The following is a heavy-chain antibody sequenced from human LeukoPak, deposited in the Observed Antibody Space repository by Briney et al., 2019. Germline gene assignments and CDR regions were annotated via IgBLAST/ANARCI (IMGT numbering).Heavy chain of an antibody. V-gene: IGHV3-7*01. Sequence: GGSLRLSCAASGFTFSTYWMTWVRQAPGKGLEWVANIKHDGSEKYYVDSVRGRFTISRDNAKNSLYLQMNSLRAEDTAVYYCARDRDVVVPAYGKYYYYYYYMDVWGKGTTVTVSS. D-gene: IGHD2-2*01. CDR3: ARDRDVVVPAYGKYYYYYYYMDV. CDR1: GFTFSTYW. CDR2: IKHDGSEK. J-gene: IGHJ6*03.